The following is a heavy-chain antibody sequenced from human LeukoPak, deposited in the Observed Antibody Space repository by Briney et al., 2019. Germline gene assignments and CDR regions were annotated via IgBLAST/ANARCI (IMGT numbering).Heavy chain of an antibody. V-gene: IGHV3-74*01. CDR3: ASPHMGRYCSSTSCYAQRLMDFDY. CDR2: INSDGSST. Sequence: QPGGSLRLSCAASGFTFSSYWMHWVRQAPGKGLVWVSRINSDGSSTSYADSVKGRFTISRDNAKNTLYLQMNSLRAEDTAVYYCASPHMGRYCSSTSCYAQRLMDFDYWGQGTLVTVSS. CDR1: GFTFSSYW. D-gene: IGHD2-2*01. J-gene: IGHJ4*02.